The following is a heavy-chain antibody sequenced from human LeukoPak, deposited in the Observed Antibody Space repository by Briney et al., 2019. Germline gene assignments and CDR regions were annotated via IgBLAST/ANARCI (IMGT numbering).Heavy chain of an antibody. D-gene: IGHD6-13*01. V-gene: IGHV3-53*01. Sequence: GGSLRLSCAASGFTFSSYAMSWVRQAPGKGLEWVSVIYSGGSTYYADSVKGRFTISRDNSKNTLYLQMNSLRAEDTAVYYCARVASAGHFDYWGQGTLVTVSS. CDR1: GFTFSSYA. J-gene: IGHJ4*02. CDR3: ARVASAGHFDY. CDR2: IYSGGST.